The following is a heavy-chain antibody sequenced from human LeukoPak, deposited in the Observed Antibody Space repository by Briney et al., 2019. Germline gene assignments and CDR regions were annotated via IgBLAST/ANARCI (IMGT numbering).Heavy chain of an antibody. Sequence: KESGPALEKPTQTLPLTCNSSGFSLSTSGMRVSWIHQPPGKALEWLARIAWDDDKFYSTSLKTRLTISKRTSKNQVVLTMTNMDPVDTATYYCARIQGFALNFDYWGQGTLVTVSS. D-gene: IGHD3-10*01. CDR1: GFSLSTSGMR. CDR2: IAWDDDK. J-gene: IGHJ4*02. CDR3: ARIQGFALNFDY. V-gene: IGHV2-70*04.